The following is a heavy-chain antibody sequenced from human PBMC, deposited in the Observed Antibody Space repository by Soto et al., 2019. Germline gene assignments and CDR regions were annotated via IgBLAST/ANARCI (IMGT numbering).Heavy chain of an antibody. V-gene: IGHV1-69*13. Sequence: AASVKVSCKASGGTFSSYAISWVRQAPGQGLEWMGGIIPIFGTANYAQKFQGRVTITADESTSTAYMELSSLRSEDTAVYYCARFWGAEDYGMDVWGQGTTVTVSS. D-gene: IGHD3-16*01. CDR3: ARFWGAEDYGMDV. J-gene: IGHJ6*02. CDR2: IIPIFGTA. CDR1: GGTFSSYA.